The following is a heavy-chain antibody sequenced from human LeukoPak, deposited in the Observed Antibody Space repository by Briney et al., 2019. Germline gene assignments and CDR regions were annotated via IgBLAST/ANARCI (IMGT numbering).Heavy chain of an antibody. CDR3: ARRDYGYYFDY. CDR2: IYHSGTT. CDR1: GYSISSGYY. D-gene: IGHD3-16*01. J-gene: IGHJ4*02. Sequence: PSETLSLTCIVSGYSISSGYYWDWIRQPPGKGLEWIGSIYHSGTTYYNPSLQSRGTISVDTSKNQFSLKLSSVTAADTAVYYCARRDYGYYFDYWGQGTLVTVSS. V-gene: IGHV4-38-2*02.